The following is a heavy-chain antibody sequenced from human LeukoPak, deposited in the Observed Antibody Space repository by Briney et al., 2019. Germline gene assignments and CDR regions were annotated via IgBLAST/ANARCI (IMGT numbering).Heavy chain of an antibody. J-gene: IGHJ4*02. Sequence: GGSLRLSCAASGFTFSSYSMNWVRQAPGKGLEWVSSISSSSSYIYYADSVKGRFTISRDNAKNSLYLQMNSLRAEDTAVYYCAREGGVAVAGTGFWDYWGQGTRVTVSS. D-gene: IGHD6-19*01. V-gene: IGHV3-21*01. CDR2: ISSSSSYI. CDR3: AREGGVAVAGTGFWDY. CDR1: GFTFSSYS.